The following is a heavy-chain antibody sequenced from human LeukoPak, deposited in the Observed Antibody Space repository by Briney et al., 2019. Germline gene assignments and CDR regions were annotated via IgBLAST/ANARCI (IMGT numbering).Heavy chain of an antibody. J-gene: IGHJ3*02. CDR1: GGSISSHY. CDR2: IYYSGST. CDR3: ASVDGGNSDAFDI. Sequence: SETLSLTCTVSGGSISSHYWSWIRQPPGKGLEWIGYIYYSGSTNYNPSLKSRVTISVDTSKNQSSLKLSSVTAADTAVYYCASVDGGNSDAFDIWGQGTMVTVSS. V-gene: IGHV4-59*11. D-gene: IGHD4-23*01.